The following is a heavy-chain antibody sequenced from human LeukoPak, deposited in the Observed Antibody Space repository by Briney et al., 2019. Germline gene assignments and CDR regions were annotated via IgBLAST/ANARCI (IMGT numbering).Heavy chain of an antibody. CDR2: ISSSSSYV. D-gene: IGHD3-22*01. J-gene: IGHJ4*02. Sequence: GGSLRLSCAASGFTFSSYSMNWVRQAPGKGLEWVSSISSSSSYVYYADSVKGRFTISRDNAKNSLYLQMNSLRAEGTAVYYCARDQTDYYDSSGYYDWGQGTLVTVSS. CDR3: ARDQTDYYDSSGYYD. CDR1: GFTFSSYS. V-gene: IGHV3-21*04.